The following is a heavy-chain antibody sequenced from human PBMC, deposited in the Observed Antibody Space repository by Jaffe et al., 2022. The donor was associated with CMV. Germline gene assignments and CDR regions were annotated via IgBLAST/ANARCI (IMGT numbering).Heavy chain of an antibody. V-gene: IGHV1-18*04. J-gene: IGHJ6*03. D-gene: IGHD3-10*01. CDR2: ITTKNVDT. Sequence: QVQLVQSGAEVKKPGASVKVSCKASGYTFAHYGMTWVRQAPGQGLEWMAWITTKNVDTYYAQKFQGRVTVTTDISTSTVYMELRTLTSDDTAVYFCARQGAYVDRGGFRWGPKEYSYYYMDVWGQGTTVLVSS. CDR3: ARQGAYVDRGGFRWGPKEYSYYYMDV. CDR1: GYTFAHYG.